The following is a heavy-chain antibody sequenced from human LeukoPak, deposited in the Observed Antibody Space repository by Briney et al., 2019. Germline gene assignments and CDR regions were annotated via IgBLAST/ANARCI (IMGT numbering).Heavy chain of an antibody. CDR1: GGSFSGYY. J-gene: IGHJ6*03. CDR2: INHSGST. CDR3: ARGYGGNSVYYYYYMDV. V-gene: IGHV4-34*01. Sequence: SETLSLACAVYGGSFSGYYWSWIRQPPGKGLEWIGEINHSGSTNYNPSLKSRVTISVDTSKNQFSLKLSSVTAADTAVYYCARGYGGNSVYYYYYMDVWGKGTTVTVSS. D-gene: IGHD4-23*01.